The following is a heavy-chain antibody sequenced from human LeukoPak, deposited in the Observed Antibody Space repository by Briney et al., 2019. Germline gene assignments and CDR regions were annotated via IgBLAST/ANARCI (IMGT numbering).Heavy chain of an antibody. D-gene: IGHD3-10*01. Sequence: GGSLRLSCAVSGFTFSSYGMSWVRQAPARGVEGVSGISGSGGSTYYADSVKGRFTISIDNSKNTLYLQMNSLRAEDTAVYYCAKDGLLWFGELLYFAYWGQGTLVTVSS. CDR1: GFTFSSYG. CDR3: AKDGLLWFGELLYFAY. CDR2: ISGSGGST. J-gene: IGHJ4*02. V-gene: IGHV3-23*01.